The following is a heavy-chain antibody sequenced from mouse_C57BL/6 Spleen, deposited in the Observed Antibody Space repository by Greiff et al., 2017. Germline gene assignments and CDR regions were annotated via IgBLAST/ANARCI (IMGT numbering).Heavy chain of an antibody. CDR1: GYTFTSYW. J-gene: IGHJ3*01. D-gene: IGHD2-4*01. CDR2: IDPSDSET. Sequence: VQLQQPGAELVRPGSSVKLSCKASGYTFTSYWMHWVKQRPIQGLEWIGNIDPSDSETHYNQKFKDKATLTVDKSSSTAYMQLSSLTSEDSAVYYCARGIYYDYGGFAYWGQGTLVTVSA. V-gene: IGHV1-52*01. CDR3: ARGIYYDYGGFAY.